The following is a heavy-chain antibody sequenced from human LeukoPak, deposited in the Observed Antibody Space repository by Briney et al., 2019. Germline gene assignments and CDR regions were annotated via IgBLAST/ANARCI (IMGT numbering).Heavy chain of an antibody. CDR2: ISGSGGST. CDR1: GFTFSSYA. V-gene: IGHV3-23*01. J-gene: IGHJ6*02. Sequence: GGSLRLSCAASGFTFSSYAMSWVRQAPGKGLEWVSAISGSGGSTYYADSVGGRFTISRDNSKNTLYLQMNSLRAEDTAVYYCAKDQTVRGVINYYGIDVWGQGTTVTVSS. D-gene: IGHD3-10*01. CDR3: AKDQTVRGVINYYGIDV.